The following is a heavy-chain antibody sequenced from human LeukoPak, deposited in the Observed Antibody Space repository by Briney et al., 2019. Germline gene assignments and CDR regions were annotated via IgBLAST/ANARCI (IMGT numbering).Heavy chain of an antibody. J-gene: IGHJ4*02. CDR2: MNPNSGNT. D-gene: IGHD6-13*01. Sequence: ASVKVSCKASGYTFTSYDINWVRQAPGQGLEWMGWMNPNSGNTGYAQKFQGRVTITRNTSISTAYMELSSLRSEDTAVYYCARPRIAAAGPYFDYWGQGTLVTVSS. V-gene: IGHV1-8*03. CDR3: ARPRIAAAGPYFDY. CDR1: GYTFTSYD.